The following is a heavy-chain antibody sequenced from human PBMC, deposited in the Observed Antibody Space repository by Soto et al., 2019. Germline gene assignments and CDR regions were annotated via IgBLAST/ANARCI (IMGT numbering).Heavy chain of an antibody. Sequence: ASVKVSCKASGYTFTSYAMHWVRQAPGQRLEWMGWINAGNGNTKYSQKFQGRVTITADESTSTAYMELSSLRSEDTAVYYCASHPDYDFWSGYSYNWFDPWGQGTLVTVSS. CDR1: GYTFTSYA. D-gene: IGHD3-3*01. V-gene: IGHV1-3*01. CDR2: INAGNGNT. J-gene: IGHJ5*02. CDR3: ASHPDYDFWSGYSYNWFDP.